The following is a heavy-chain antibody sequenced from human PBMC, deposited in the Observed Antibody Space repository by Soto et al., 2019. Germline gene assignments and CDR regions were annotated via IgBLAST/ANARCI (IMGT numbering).Heavy chain of an antibody. J-gene: IGHJ3*02. D-gene: IGHD1-26*01. CDR1: GFTFGSRA. CDR2: ITDTGGDT. Sequence: PGGSLRLSCVASGFTFGSRAMSWVRQAPGEGLEWVSTITDTGGDTKYADSVRGRFTISRDNSKNTLYLQMNSLRAEDTAVYYCAKERWELRAFDIWGQGTMVTVSS. CDR3: AKERWELRAFDI. V-gene: IGHV3-23*01.